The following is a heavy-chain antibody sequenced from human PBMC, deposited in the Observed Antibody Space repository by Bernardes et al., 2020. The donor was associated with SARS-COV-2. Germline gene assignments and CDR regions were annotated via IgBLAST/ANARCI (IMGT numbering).Heavy chain of an antibody. D-gene: IGHD2-15*01. Sequence: GGSLRPSCAASGFTFSSYSMNQVRQAPGKGLEWVSSISSSSSYIYYADSVKGRFTISRDNAKNSLYLQMNSLRAEDTAVYYWARSVYCSGGSCYSFFPDYYYYGMDVWCQGTTVTVSS. V-gene: IGHV3-21*01. CDR1: GFTFSSYS. CDR2: ISSSSSYI. CDR3: ARSVYCSGGSCYSFFPDYYYYGMDV. J-gene: IGHJ6*02.